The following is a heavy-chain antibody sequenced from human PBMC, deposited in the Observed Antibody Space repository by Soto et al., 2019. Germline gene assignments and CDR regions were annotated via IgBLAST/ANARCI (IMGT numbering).Heavy chain of an antibody. CDR3: ARGSGGYLH. J-gene: IGHJ4*02. CDR1: GDSISGSS. V-gene: IGHV4-59*01. CDR2: MYFSGST. Sequence: QVQLQESGPGLVKPSETLSLTCTVSGDSISGSSWSWIRQPPGKGLEWIDYMYFSGSTNYNPSLKSRVTISVDTSKNQFSLKLTSVSAADTAVYYCARGSGGYLHWGQGTLVTVSS. D-gene: IGHD6-19*01.